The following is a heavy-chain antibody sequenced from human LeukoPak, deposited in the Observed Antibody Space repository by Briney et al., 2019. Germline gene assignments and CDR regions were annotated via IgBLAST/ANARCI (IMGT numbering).Heavy chain of an antibody. J-gene: IGHJ4*02. V-gene: IGHV1-46*01. D-gene: IGHD6-19*01. CDR1: GYTFTSYY. CDR2: INPSGGST. Sequence: ASVQVSCQASGYTFTSYYMHWVRQAPGQGLEWMGIINPSGGSTSYAQKFQGRVTITRDTSASTAYMELSSLRSEDTAVYYCARDIGSSGWYRFFDYWGQGTLVTVSS. CDR3: ARDIGSSGWYRFFDY.